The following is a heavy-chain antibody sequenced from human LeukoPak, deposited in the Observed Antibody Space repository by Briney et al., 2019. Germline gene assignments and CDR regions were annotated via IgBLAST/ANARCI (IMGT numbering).Heavy chain of an antibody. CDR3: AKDQGGYCSGGSCYADAFDI. J-gene: IGHJ3*02. CDR2: IRYDGSNK. CDR1: GFTFSSYG. D-gene: IGHD2-15*01. Sequence: GGSLRLSCAASGFTFSSYGMHWVRQAPGKGLEWVAFIRYDGSNKYYADSVKGRFTISRDNSKNTLYLQMNSLGAEDTAVYYCAKDQGGYCSGGSCYADAFDIWGQGTMVTVSS. V-gene: IGHV3-30*02.